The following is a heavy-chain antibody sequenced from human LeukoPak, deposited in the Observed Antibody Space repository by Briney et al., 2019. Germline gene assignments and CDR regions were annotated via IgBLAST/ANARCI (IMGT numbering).Heavy chain of an antibody. CDR1: GFTFSSYA. J-gene: IGHJ3*02. V-gene: IGHV3-30-3*01. Sequence: GRSLRLSCAASGFTFSSYAMRWVRQAPGKGLEWVAVISYDGSNKYYADSVKGRFTISRDNSKNTLYLQMNSLRAEDTAVYYCARDSGIEWLVAFDIWGQGTMVTVSS. CDR2: ISYDGSNK. CDR3: ARDSGIEWLVAFDI. D-gene: IGHD6-19*01.